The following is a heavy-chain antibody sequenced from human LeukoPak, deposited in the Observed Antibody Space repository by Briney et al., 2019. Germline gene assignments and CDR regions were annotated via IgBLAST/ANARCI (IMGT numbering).Heavy chain of an antibody. V-gene: IGHV4-34*01. CDR1: GGSFSGYY. D-gene: IGHD3-9*01. CDR3: ARLRYDILTGSGGFDY. J-gene: IGHJ4*02. CDR2: INHSGST. Sequence: SETLSLTCAVYGGSFSGYYWGWIRQPPGKGLEWIGEINHSGSTNYNPSLKSRVTISVDTSKNQFSLKLSSVTAADTAVYYCARLRYDILTGSGGFDYWGQGTLVTVSS.